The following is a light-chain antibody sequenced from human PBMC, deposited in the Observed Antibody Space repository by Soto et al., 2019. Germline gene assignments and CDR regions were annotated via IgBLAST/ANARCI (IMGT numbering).Light chain of an antibody. CDR1: QSVSSSY. CDR3: QQYGSSPPYT. V-gene: IGKV3-20*01. J-gene: IGKJ2*01. CDR2: GAS. Sequence: EIVVTQAPGTLSLSSGEKATLSCRASQSVSSSYLAWYQQKPGQAPRLLIYGASSRATGIPDRFSGSGSGTDFTLTISRLEPEDFAVYYCQQYGSSPPYTFGQGTKVDIK.